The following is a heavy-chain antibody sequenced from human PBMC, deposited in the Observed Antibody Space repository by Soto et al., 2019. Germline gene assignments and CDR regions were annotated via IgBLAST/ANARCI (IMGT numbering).Heavy chain of an antibody. CDR3: ARLEWYDIWFDP. D-gene: IGHD3-9*01. J-gene: IGHJ5*02. CDR1: GGSFSGYY. Sequence: SETLSLTCAVYGGSFSGYYWSWIRQPPGKGLEWIGEINHSGSTNYNPSLKSRVTISVDTSKNQFSLKLSSVTAADTAVYYCARLEWYDIWFDPWGQGTLVTVSS. V-gene: IGHV4-34*01. CDR2: INHSGST.